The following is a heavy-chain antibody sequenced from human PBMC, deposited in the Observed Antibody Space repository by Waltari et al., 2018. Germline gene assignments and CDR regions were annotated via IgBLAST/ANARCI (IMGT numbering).Heavy chain of an antibody. CDR3: ARGGYCSSTSCSLSY. V-gene: IGHV3-53*01. Sequence: VQLQQWGAGLLKPSETLSLTCAVSGGSFSGYQLTWIRQPPGKGLEWVSVIYSGGSTYYADSVKGRFTISRDNSKNTLYLQMNSLRAEDTAVYYCARGGYCSSTSCSLSYWGQGTLVTVSS. J-gene: IGHJ4*02. CDR2: IYSGGST. CDR1: GGSFSGYQ. D-gene: IGHD2-2*01.